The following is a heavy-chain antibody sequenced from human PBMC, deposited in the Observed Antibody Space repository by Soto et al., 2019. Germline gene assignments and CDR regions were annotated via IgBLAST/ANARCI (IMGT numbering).Heavy chain of an antibody. CDR3: ERGETVTQYDY. V-gene: IGHV4-61*01. J-gene: IGHJ4*02. CDR1: GVSVSSGSFY. D-gene: IGHD4-17*01. CDR2: GSYSGTT. Sequence: SETLSLTCTVSGVSVSSGSFYWAWIRQPPGKGLEWIGFGSYSGTTNYKPSLKSRVTISADTSRSQISLKVSSLTAADTAVYYCERGETVTQYDYWGQGTLVTVSS.